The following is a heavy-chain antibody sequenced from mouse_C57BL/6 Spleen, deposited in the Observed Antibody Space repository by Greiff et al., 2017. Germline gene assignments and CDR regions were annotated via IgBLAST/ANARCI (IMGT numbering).Heavy chain of an antibody. V-gene: IGHV5-17*01. CDR2: ISSGSSTI. CDR3: ARGRRYFDV. CDR1: GFTFSDYG. Sequence: EVKLMESGGGLVKPGGSLKLSCAASGFTFSDYGMHWVRQAPEKGLEWDAYISSGSSTIYYADTVKGRFTISRDNAKNTLFLQMTSLRSEDTAMYYCARGRRYFDVWGTGTTVTVSS. J-gene: IGHJ1*03.